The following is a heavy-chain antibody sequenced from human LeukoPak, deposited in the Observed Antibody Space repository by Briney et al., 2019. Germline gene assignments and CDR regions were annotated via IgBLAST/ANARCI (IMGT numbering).Heavy chain of an antibody. CDR3: AREFLTDHYDFWSGLGY. J-gene: IGHJ4*02. CDR2: ISYDGSNK. CDR1: GFTFSSYA. V-gene: IGHV3-30-3*01. D-gene: IGHD3-3*01. Sequence: GGSLRLSCAASGFTFSSYAMHWVRQAPGKGLEWVAVISYDGSNKYYADSVKGRFTISRDNSKNTLYLQMNSLRAEDTAVYYCAREFLTDHYDFWSGLGYWGQGILVTVSS.